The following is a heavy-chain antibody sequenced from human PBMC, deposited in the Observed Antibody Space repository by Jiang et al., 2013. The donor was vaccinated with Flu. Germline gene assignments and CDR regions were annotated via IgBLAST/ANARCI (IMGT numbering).Heavy chain of an antibody. CDR3: ARDINYYDSSGYYYVDDWFDP. V-gene: IGHV6-1*01. J-gene: IGHJ5*02. D-gene: IGHD3-22*01. CDR1: NSAA. Sequence: NSAAWNWIRQSPSRGLEWLGRTYYRSKWYNDYAVSVKSRITINPDTSKNQFSLQLNSVTPEGTAVYYCARDINYYDSSGYYYVDDWFDPWGQGTLVTVSS. CDR2: TYYRSKWYN.